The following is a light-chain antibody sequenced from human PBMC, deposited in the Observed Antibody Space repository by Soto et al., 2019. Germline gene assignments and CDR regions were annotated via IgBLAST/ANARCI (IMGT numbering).Light chain of an antibody. V-gene: IGKV3D-15*01. CDR2: GTS. CDR3: QQYNNWLSIT. J-gene: IGKJ5*01. Sequence: EIVMTQSPVTLSVSPGERATLPCRTSQSVSGNLAWYQQRPGQTPRLLIYGTSTRATGIPARFSGSGSGTEFTLTISSLQSEDFAVYYCQQYNNWLSITFGQGTRLEIK. CDR1: QSVSGN.